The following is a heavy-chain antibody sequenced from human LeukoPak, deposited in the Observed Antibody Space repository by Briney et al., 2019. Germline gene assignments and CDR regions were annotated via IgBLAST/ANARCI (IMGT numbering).Heavy chain of an antibody. V-gene: IGHV3-30-3*01. Sequence: GRSLRLSCAASGFTFSSYAMHWVRQAPGKGLEWVAVISYDGSNKYYADSVKGRFTISRDNSKNTLYLQMNSLRAEDTAVYYCAREMYRYSCDYWGQGTLVTVSS. CDR1: GFTFSSYA. J-gene: IGHJ4*02. CDR3: AREMYRYSCDY. D-gene: IGHD5-18*01. CDR2: ISYDGSNK.